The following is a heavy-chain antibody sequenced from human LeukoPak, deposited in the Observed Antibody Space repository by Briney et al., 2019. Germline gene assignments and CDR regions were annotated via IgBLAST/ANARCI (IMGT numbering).Heavy chain of an antibody. CDR3: ARSERPFYYGSGPPWYFDL. V-gene: IGHV4-59*01. Sequence: PSETLSLTCTVSGGSISSYYWSWIRQPPGKGLEWIGYIYYSGSTNYNPSLKSRVTISVDTSKNQFSLKLSSATAADTAVYYCARSERPFYYGSGPPWYFDLWGRGTLVTVSS. CDR1: GGSISSYY. D-gene: IGHD3-10*01. CDR2: IYYSGST. J-gene: IGHJ2*01.